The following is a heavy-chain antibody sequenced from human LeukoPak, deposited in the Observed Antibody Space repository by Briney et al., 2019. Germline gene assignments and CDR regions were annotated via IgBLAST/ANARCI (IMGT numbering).Heavy chain of an antibody. CDR3: ARDVRGVSYYFDY. CDR1: GFTFSSYW. D-gene: IGHD3-16*01. J-gene: IGHJ4*02. V-gene: IGHV3-74*01. Sequence: PGGSLRLSCAASGFTFSSYWMHWVRQAPGKGLVWVSRINSDGSSTSYADSVKGRFTISRDNAKNSLYLQMNSLRAEDTAVYYCARDVRGVSYYFDYWGQGTLVTVSS. CDR2: INSDGSST.